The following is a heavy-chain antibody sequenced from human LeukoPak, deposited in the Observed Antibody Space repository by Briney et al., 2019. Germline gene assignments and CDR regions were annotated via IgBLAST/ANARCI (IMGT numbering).Heavy chain of an antibody. CDR2: ISSSSYI. CDR3: ARILDRVMVRGDY. J-gene: IGHJ4*02. V-gene: IGHV3-21*01. D-gene: IGHD3-10*01. Sequence: GGSLRLSCAASGFTFSSYSMNWVRQAPGKGLEWVSSISSSSYIYYADSVKGRFTISRDNAKNSLYLQMNSLRAEDTAVYYCARILDRVMVRGDYWGQGTLVTVSS. CDR1: GFTFSSYS.